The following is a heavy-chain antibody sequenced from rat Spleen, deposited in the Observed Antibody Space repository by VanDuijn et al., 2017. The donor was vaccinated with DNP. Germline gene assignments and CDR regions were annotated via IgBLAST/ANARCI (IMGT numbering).Heavy chain of an antibody. Sequence: EVQLVESGGGLVQPGRSLKLSCAASGFTFSDYSMAWVRQAPKKGLEWVATIVYDGSSSFYGDSVTGRFTISRDNAKSTLYLQMDSLRSEDTATYYCTTHGSIATISTGAMDVWGQGVMVTVSS. J-gene: IGHJ2*01. CDR3: TTHGSIATISTGAMDV. V-gene: IGHV5S10*01. D-gene: IGHD1-2*01. CDR1: GFTFSDYS. CDR2: IVYDGSSS.